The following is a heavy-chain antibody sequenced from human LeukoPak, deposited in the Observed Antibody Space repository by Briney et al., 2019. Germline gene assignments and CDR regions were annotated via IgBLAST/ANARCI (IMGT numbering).Heavy chain of an antibody. D-gene: IGHD3-10*01. V-gene: IGHV3-23*01. Sequence: GGSLRLSCAASGFTLSSYAMSWVRQAPGKGLEWVSAISGSGGSTYYADSVKGRFTISRDNSKNTLYLQMNSLRAEDTAVYYCAKGILWFGESRYYFDYWGQGTLVTVSS. CDR2: ISGSGGST. CDR1: GFTLSSYA. CDR3: AKGILWFGESRYYFDY. J-gene: IGHJ4*02.